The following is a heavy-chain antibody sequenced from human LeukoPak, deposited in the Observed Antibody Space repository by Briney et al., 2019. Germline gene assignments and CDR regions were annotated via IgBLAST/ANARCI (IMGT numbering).Heavy chain of an antibody. Sequence: GGSLRLSCAASGFTVSSNYMNWVRQAPGKGLEWVSVIYSGGSTYYADSVKGRFTISRDNSKNTLYLQMNSLRAEDTAVYYCAKALYMTTVTTNQPFDYWGPGTLVTVSS. D-gene: IGHD4-17*01. V-gene: IGHV3-53*01. CDR2: IYSGGST. CDR1: GFTVSSNY. CDR3: AKALYMTTVTTNQPFDY. J-gene: IGHJ4*02.